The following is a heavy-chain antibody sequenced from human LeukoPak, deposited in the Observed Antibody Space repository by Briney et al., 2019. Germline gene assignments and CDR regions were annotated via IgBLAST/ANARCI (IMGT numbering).Heavy chain of an antibody. D-gene: IGHD4-23*01. V-gene: IGHV4-4*02. CDR2: IYHSGST. Sequence: SETLSLTCAVSGGSISSSNWWSWVRQPPGKGLEWIGEIYHSGSTNYNPSLKSRVTISVDKSKNQFSLKLSSVTAADTAVYYCARDHGGSGGYYFDYWGQGTLVTVSS. CDR1: GGSISSSNW. J-gene: IGHJ4*02. CDR3: ARDHGGSGGYYFDY.